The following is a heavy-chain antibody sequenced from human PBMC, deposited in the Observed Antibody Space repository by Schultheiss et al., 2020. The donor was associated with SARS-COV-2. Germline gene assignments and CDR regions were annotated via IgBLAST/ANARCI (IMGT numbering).Heavy chain of an antibody. Sequence: GGSLRLSCAASRFTFSSYWMTWVRQAPGKGLEWVASIKQDGSEKYYVDSVKGRFTISRDNAKISLYLQMNSLRAEDTAVYYCARDNTYYGPMDVWGQGTTVTVSS. CDR2: IKQDGSEK. V-gene: IGHV3-7*03. CDR3: ARDNTYYGPMDV. J-gene: IGHJ6*02. CDR1: RFTFSSYW. D-gene: IGHD3-10*01.